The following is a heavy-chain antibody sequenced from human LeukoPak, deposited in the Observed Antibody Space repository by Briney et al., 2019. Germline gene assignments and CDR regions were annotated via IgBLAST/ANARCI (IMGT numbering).Heavy chain of an antibody. V-gene: IGHV1-2*02. CDR3: ARDMDPVLPRTG. Sequence: ASVKVSCKASGYTFTCYYMHWVRQAPGQGLEWMGWINPNSGGTNYAQKFQGRVTMTRDTSISTAYMELSRLRSDDTAVYYCARDMDPVLPRTGWGQGTLVTVSS. D-gene: IGHD3-10*01. CDR2: INPNSGGT. CDR1: GYTFTCYY. J-gene: IGHJ4*02.